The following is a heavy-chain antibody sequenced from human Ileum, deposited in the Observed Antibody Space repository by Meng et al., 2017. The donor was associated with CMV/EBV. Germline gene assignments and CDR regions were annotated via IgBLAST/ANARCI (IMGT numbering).Heavy chain of an antibody. CDR2: TAYRSKWDY. CDR1: GDSVSTNNVA. V-gene: IGHV6-1*01. CDR3: ARESELLRFDH. Sequence: QIQLQQSGPGLVKPSQTLSHTCDISGDSVSTNNVAWNWIRQSPLRGLEWLGRTAYRSKWDYEYSVSVKSRITISPDTSKNQFSLQLRSVTPEDTAVYYCARESELLRFDHWGQGTLVTVSS. D-gene: IGHD6-6*01. J-gene: IGHJ4*02.